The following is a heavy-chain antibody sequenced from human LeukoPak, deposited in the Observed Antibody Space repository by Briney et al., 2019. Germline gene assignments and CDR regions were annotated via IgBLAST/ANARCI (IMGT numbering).Heavy chain of an antibody. J-gene: IGHJ4*02. CDR3: ARTTGAYCGGDCYSGYFDY. D-gene: IGHD2-21*02. CDR1: GFTFSSYW. V-gene: IGHV3-7*03. CDR2: IKQDGSEK. Sequence: SGGSLRLSCAASGFTFSSYWMSWVRQAPGKGLEWVANIKQDGSEKYHVDSVKGRFTISRDNAKNSLYLQMNSLRAEDTAVYYCARTTGAYCGGDCYSGYFDYWGQGTLVTVSS.